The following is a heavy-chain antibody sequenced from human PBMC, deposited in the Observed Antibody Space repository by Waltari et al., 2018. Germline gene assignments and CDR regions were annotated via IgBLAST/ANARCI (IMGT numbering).Heavy chain of an antibody. CDR3: ARGKFTAFDI. V-gene: IGHV6-1*01. CDR1: GGSLFTTSVA. CDR2: TYYRSQWRN. Sequence: QVQLQQSGPGLVKSSQTLSLTCAVSGGSLFTTSVAWNWIRQSPSRGLEWPGTTYYRSQWRNDYALAVKGRITGNPDSSKNHFSLQLDALTPDDTAVYYCARGKFTAFDIWGQGTMVTVSS. J-gene: IGHJ3*02.